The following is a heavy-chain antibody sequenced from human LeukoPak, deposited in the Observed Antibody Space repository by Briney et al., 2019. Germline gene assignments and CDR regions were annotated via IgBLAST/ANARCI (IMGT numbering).Heavy chain of an antibody. CDR2: ISNDETNK. CDR1: GLTSSSYA. J-gene: IGHJ6*02. Sequence: GGSLRLSCAASGLTSSSYALHWVRQAQAKGLEWVAVISNDETNKYYADSVKGRFTISRDNSKNTLYLQMNSLRPEDTAVYYCARDSGRYISGQGPYYYHGMDVWGQGTTVTVSS. D-gene: IGHD6-19*01. V-gene: IGHV3-30*04. CDR3: ARDSGRYISGQGPYYYHGMDV.